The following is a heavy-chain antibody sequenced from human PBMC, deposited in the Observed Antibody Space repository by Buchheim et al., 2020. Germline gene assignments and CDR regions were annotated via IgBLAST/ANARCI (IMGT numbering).Heavy chain of an antibody. D-gene: IGHD3-22*01. Sequence: QVQLQESGPGLVKPSETLSLTCTVSGGPISSYYWSWLRQPAGKGLAWIGRIYTIGSTNYNPSLKSRVTMSVDTSTNHFSLKLSSVRAADTAVYYCARDMYYYDSSGYYPFFEYWGQGTL. V-gene: IGHV4-4*07. CDR3: ARDMYYYDSSGYYPFFEY. J-gene: IGHJ4*02. CDR1: GGPISSYY. CDR2: IYTIGST.